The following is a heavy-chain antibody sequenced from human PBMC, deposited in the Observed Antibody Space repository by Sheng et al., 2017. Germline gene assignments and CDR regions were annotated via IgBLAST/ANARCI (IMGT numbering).Heavy chain of an antibody. CDR2: IYYSGST. D-gene: IGHD3-3*01. J-gene: IGHJ6*03. V-gene: IGHV4-59*12. CDR1: GGSISSYY. Sequence: QVQLQESGPGLVKPSETLSLTCTVSGGSISSYYWSWIRQPPGKGLEWIGYIYYSGSTNYNPSLKSRVTISVDTSKNQFSLKLSSVTAADTAVYYCARDSDYDFWSGYQSYYYYMDVWGQGTTVTVSS. CDR3: ARDSDYDFWSGYQSYYYYMDV.